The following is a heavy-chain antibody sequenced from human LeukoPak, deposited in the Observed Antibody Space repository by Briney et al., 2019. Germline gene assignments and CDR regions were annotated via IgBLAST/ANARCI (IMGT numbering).Heavy chain of an antibody. CDR2: IYYSGST. D-gene: IGHD3-9*01. Sequence: SETLSLTCTVSGGSISSYYWSWIRQPPGKGLEWIGYIYYSGSTNYNPSLKSRVTISVDTSKNQFSLKLSSVTAADTAVYYCARKYYDILTGSEDAFDIWGQGTIVTVSS. CDR1: GGSISSYY. V-gene: IGHV4-59*12. CDR3: ARKYYDILTGSEDAFDI. J-gene: IGHJ3*02.